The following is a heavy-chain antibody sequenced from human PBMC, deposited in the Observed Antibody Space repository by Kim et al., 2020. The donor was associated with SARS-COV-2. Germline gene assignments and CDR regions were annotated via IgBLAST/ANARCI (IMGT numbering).Heavy chain of an antibody. D-gene: IGHD3-10*01. J-gene: IGHJ4*02. Sequence: GKGPFNISRGNSKNTLYLQMNSLRAEDTAIYYCAGYYYGSGSYYRSIDYWGQGTLVTVSS. V-gene: IGHV3-23*01. CDR3: AGYYYGSGSYYRSIDY.